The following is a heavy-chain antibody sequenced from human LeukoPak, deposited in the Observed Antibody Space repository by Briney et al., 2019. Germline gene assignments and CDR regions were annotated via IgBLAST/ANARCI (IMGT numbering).Heavy chain of an antibody. D-gene: IGHD5-18*01. CDR3: ARGGQLSYYYMDV. V-gene: IGHV4-59*12. Sequence: PSETLSLTCTVSGGSISSYYWSWIRQPPGKGLEWIGYIYYSGSTNYNPSLRSRVTMSEDTSKNQFSLKLSSVTAADTAVYYCARGGQLSYYYMDVWGKGTTVTVSS. CDR1: GGSISSYY. J-gene: IGHJ6*03. CDR2: IYYSGST.